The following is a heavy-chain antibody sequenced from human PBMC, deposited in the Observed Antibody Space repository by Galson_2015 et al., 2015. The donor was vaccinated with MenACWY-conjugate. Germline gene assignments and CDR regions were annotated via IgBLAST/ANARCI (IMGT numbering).Heavy chain of an antibody. D-gene: IGHD1-1*01. CDR2: ISGSGGST. V-gene: IGHV3-23*01. Sequence: SLRLSCAASGFTFSSYAMSWVRQAPGKGLEWVSAISGSGGSTYYADSVKGRFTISRDNSKNTLYLQMNSLRAEDTAVYYCAKGHEPNWNGAVDAFDTWGQGTMVTVSS. J-gene: IGHJ3*02. CDR3: AKGHEPNWNGAVDAFDT. CDR1: GFTFSSYA.